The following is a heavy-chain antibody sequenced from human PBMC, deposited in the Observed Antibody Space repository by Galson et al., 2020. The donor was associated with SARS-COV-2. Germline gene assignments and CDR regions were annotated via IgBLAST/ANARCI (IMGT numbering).Heavy chain of an antibody. CDR3: AGQGPSGRGYNGRFAY. Sequence: ETSKTLSLTCTVSYDSMSTYYWVWIRQPPGKGLEWIGYIYNTDNSGRNYNPSLESRVTISVDTSKKQFSLSLSSVTAADTAIYYCAGQGPSGRGYNGRFAYWGQGALVAVSS. V-gene: IGHV4-59*08. CDR2: IYNTDNS. CDR1: YDSMSTYY. J-gene: IGHJ4*02. D-gene: IGHD5-12*01.